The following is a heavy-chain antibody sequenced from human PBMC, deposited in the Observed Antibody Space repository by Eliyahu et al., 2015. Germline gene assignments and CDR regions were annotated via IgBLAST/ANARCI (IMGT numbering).Heavy chain of an antibody. J-gene: IGHJ4*02. D-gene: IGHD2-15*01. V-gene: IGHV1-8*01. Sequence: QVQLVQSGAEVKKPGASVKVSCKASGYPFXNYDINWVXQAPGQGXEWMGWMNPNSGNTGYAXKFQGRVTMTRDTSTSTAYMELSSLTSEDTAVYYCARGGYCSAGSXYTDYWGQGTLVTVSS. CDR1: GYPFXNYD. CDR2: MNPNSGNT. CDR3: ARGGYCSAGSXYTDY.